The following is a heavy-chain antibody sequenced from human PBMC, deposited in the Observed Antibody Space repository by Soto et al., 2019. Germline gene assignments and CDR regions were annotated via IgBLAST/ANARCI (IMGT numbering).Heavy chain of an antibody. CDR1: GFSFSNYD. V-gene: IGHV3-30*18. D-gene: IGHD6-13*01. J-gene: IGHJ4*02. CDR2: ISYDGSNK. CDR3: AKTAAAGPFDY. Sequence: PGGSLRLSCAASGFSFSNYDVHWVRLAPGKGLEWVAVISYDGSNKYYADSVKGRFTISRDNSKDTLYLQMNSLRAEDTAVYYCAKTAAAGPFDYWGQGTLVTVSS.